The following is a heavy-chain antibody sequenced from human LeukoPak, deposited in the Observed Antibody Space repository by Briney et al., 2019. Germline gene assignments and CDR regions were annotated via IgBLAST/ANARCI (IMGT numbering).Heavy chain of an antibody. V-gene: IGHV3-23*01. CDR1: GFTFSSIA. J-gene: IGHJ4*02. CDR3: AKDQVWIVVGSFDY. D-gene: IGHD3-22*01. Sequence: GGSLRLSCAASGFTFSSIAMTWVRQAPGKGLEWVSGISGSGGSTYYADSVKGRFTISRDNSKNTLYLQMTSLRAEDTAVYYCAKDQVWIVVGSFDYWGQGTLVTVSS. CDR2: ISGSGGST.